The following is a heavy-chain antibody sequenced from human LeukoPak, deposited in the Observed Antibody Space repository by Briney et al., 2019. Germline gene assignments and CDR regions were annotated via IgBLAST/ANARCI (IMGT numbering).Heavy chain of an antibody. CDR3: ARDGSAAGPSNWFDP. Sequence: ASVKVSCKASGYTFTGYYMHWVRQAPGQGLEWMGRINPNSGGTNYAQKFQGRVTMTRDTSISTAYKELSRLRSDDTAVYYCARDGSAAGPSNWFDPWGQGTLVTVSS. D-gene: IGHD6-13*01. J-gene: IGHJ5*02. CDR1: GYTFTGYY. CDR2: INPNSGGT. V-gene: IGHV1-2*06.